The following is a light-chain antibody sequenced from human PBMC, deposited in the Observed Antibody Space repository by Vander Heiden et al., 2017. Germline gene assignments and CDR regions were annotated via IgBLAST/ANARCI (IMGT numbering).Light chain of an antibody. CDR2: DAS. V-gene: IGKV1-5*01. CDR1: QSISSW. J-gene: IGKJ2*01. Sequence: DIQMTQSPSTLSASVGDRVTITCRASQSISSWLAWYQQKPGKAPKLLIYDASSLESGVPSRFSGSGSGTEFTLTISSLQPDDFATYYCQQYNSLPMYTFGQGTKLEIK. CDR3: QQYNSLPMYT.